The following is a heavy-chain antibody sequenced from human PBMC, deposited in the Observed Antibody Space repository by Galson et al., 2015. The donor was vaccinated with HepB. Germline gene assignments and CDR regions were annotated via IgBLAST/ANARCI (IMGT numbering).Heavy chain of an antibody. Sequence: TLSLTCAVSGGSIRSVTYSWSWIRQHPGKGLEYIGYIHPSGSTYYSPSLKSRVTISVDTSKDQFSLELSSVTAADTAVYYCARVPIAPRHWFDPWGQGTLVTVSS. V-gene: IGHV4-31*11. CDR2: IHPSGST. CDR1: GGSIRSVTYS. CDR3: ARVPIAPRHWFDP. J-gene: IGHJ5*02. D-gene: IGHD6-6*01.